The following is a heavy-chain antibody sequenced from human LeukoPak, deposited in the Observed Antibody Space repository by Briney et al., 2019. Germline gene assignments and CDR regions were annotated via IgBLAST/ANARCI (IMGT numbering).Heavy chain of an antibody. J-gene: IGHJ4*02. CDR3: ARDRRWLQLNLDY. CDR2: ISSSSSTI. Sequence: GGSLRLSCAASGFTFSSYSGNWVRQAPGKGLEWVSYISSSSSTIYYADSVKGRFTISRDNAKNSLYLQMNSLRAEDTAVYYCARDRRWLQLNLDYWGQGTLVTVSS. CDR1: GFTFSSYS. D-gene: IGHD5-24*01. V-gene: IGHV3-48*01.